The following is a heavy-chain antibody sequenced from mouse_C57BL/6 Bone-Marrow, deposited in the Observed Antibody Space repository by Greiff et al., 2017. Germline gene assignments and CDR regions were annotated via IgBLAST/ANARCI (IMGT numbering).Heavy chain of an antibody. D-gene: IGHD2-3*01. Sequence: QVQLQQPGAELVKPGASVKMSCKASGYTFTSYWITWVKQRPGQGLEWIGDIYPGSGSTNYNEKFKSKATLTVDTSSSTAYMQLSSLTSEDSAVYYCARTYDGYYVPWFAYWGQGTLVTVSA. J-gene: IGHJ3*01. V-gene: IGHV1-55*01. CDR3: ARTYDGYYVPWFAY. CDR2: IYPGSGST. CDR1: GYTFTSYW.